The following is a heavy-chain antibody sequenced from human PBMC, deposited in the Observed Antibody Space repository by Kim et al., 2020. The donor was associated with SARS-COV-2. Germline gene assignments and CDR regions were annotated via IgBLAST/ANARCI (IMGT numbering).Heavy chain of an antibody. Sequence: AGSLRLSCAASGFTFSPFGIHWVRQAPGRGLAWVAGISYNGRNNNYAESVKCRCTVSRDNSKNTVYLQMSSLRAEDTAVYYCARDPLWFGELLASWFDF. V-gene: IGHV3-33*05. CDR3: ARDPLWFGELLASWFDF. CDR1: GFTFSPFG. D-gene: IGHD3-10*01. CDR2: ISYNGRNN. J-gene: IGHJ5*01.